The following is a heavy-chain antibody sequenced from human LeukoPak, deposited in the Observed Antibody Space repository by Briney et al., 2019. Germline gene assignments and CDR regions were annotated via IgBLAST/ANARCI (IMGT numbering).Heavy chain of an antibody. Sequence: GASVKVSCKASGYTFGSYDITWVRQAPGQGLEWMGWISAHNGNTKYAQKLQGRVTMTTDTSTGTAYMELRSLRSDDTAVYYCARRQPYYNLWNVYDAFDIWGKGQWSPPLQ. CDR2: ISAHNGNT. J-gene: IGHJ3*02. CDR3: ARRQPYYNLWNVYDAFDI. CDR1: GYTFGSYD. V-gene: IGHV1-18*01. D-gene: IGHD3-3*01.